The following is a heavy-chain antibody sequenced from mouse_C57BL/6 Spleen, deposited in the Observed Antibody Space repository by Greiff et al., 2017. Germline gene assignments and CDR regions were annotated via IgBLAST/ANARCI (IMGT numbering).Heavy chain of an antibody. Sequence: VQLQQSGAELVKPGASVKISCKASGYAFSSYWMNWVKQRPGKGLEWIGQIYPGDGDTNYNGKFKGKATLTADKSSSTAYMPLSSLTSEDSAVYFCARGDYGYDYYAMDYWGQGTSVTVSS. D-gene: IGHD2-2*01. CDR2: IYPGDGDT. CDR1: GYAFSSYW. CDR3: ARGDYGYDYYAMDY. V-gene: IGHV1-80*01. J-gene: IGHJ4*01.